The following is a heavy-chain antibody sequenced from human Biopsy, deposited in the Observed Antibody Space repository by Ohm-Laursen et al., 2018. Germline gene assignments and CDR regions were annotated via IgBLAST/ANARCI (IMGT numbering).Heavy chain of an antibody. D-gene: IGHD3-3*01. V-gene: IGHV3-23*01. J-gene: IGHJ5*02. CDR1: GFTFSSYA. CDR3: AKGGSITIFGVVINNCFDP. Sequence: SLRLSCAASGFTFSSYAMNWVRKAPGRGPEWVSTIRANGATSYYADSVKGRFTISRDNSKNTLYLQMNSVRADDTAIYYCAKGGSITIFGVVINNCFDPWGQGTRVTVSS. CDR2: IRANGATS.